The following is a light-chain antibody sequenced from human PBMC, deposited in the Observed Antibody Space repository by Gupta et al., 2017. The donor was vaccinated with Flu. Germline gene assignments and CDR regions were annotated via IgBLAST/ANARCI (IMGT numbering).Light chain of an antibody. CDR2: KVS. V-gene: IGLV2-8*01. CDR1: SSDVVGYNY. J-gene: IGLJ2*01. Sequence: SALPQPPSASPAPGPSFPISCPGTSSDVVGYNYVYWYQQHPGKAPKLMIYKVSKRPSGVPDRFSGSKSGNTASLTVSGLQAEDEADYYCSSYAGSNNCGVVFGGGTKLTVL. CDR3: SSYAGSNNCGVV.